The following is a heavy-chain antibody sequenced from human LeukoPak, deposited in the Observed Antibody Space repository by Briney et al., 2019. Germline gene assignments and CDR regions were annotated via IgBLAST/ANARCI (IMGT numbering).Heavy chain of an antibody. Sequence: PGGSLRLSCAISGFFFNTHGMNWVRQTPGKGLEWVAGISGSGGRTNYADAVKGRFTISRDNAKNTLFLQMSSLRVEDTAVYFCAKRGVVTRVILVGFHKEAYYFDSWGQGALVTVSS. CDR3: AKRGVVTRVILVGFHKEAYYFDS. V-gene: IGHV3-23*01. CDR2: ISGSGGRT. CDR1: GFFFNTHG. D-gene: IGHD3-22*01. J-gene: IGHJ4*02.